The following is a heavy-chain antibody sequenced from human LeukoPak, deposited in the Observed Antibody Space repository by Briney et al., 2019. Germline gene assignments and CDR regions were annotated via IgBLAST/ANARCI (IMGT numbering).Heavy chain of an antibody. J-gene: IGHJ5*02. CDR3: ARDYYGGSYSPTHL. D-gene: IGHD1-26*01. V-gene: IGHV1-2*02. CDR2: IDPNSGGT. CDR1: GYTFTGYY. Sequence: ASVKVSCKASGYTFTGYYMHWVRQAPGQGLEWMGWIDPNSGGTNYAQKFQGRVTMTRDTSISTAYMELSRLRSDDTAVYYCARDYYGGSYSPTHLWGQGTLVTVSS.